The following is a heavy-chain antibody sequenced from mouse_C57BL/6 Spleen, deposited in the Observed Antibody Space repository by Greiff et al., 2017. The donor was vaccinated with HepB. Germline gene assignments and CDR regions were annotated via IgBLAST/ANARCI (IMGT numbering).Heavy chain of an antibody. V-gene: IGHV1-54*01. Sequence: QLKESGAELVRPGTSVKVSCKASGYAFTNYLIEWVKQRPGQGLEWIGVINPGSGGTNYNEKFKGKATLTADKSSSTAYMQLSSLTSEDSAVYFCARDYYGSSYEFDYWGQGTTLTVSS. J-gene: IGHJ2*01. CDR1: GYAFTNYL. D-gene: IGHD1-1*01. CDR2: INPGSGGT. CDR3: ARDYYGSSYEFDY.